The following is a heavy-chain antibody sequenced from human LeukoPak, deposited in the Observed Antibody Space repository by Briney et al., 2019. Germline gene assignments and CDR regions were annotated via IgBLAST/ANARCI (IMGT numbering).Heavy chain of an antibody. CDR3: ASYDSSGYDAFDI. Sequence: GRSLRLSCAASGFTFSSYSRNWVRQAPGKGLEWVSSISSSSSYIYYADSVKGRFTISRDNAKNSLYLQMNSLRAEDTAVYYCASYDSSGYDAFDIWGQGTMVTVSS. D-gene: IGHD3-22*01. V-gene: IGHV3-21*01. J-gene: IGHJ3*02. CDR2: ISSSSSYI. CDR1: GFTFSSYS.